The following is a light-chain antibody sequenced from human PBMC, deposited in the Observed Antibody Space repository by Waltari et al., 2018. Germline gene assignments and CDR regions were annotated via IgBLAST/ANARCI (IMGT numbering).Light chain of an antibody. CDR2: GAS. J-gene: IGKJ1*01. CDR3: QHYVRLPAT. V-gene: IGKV3-20*01. Sequence: EIVLTQSPGTLSLPPGKRATLSCRASQSVSRTLAWYQQQPGQAPRLLIFGASNRATGIPDSFSGSGSRTDFSLIITRLEPEDSAMYYCQHYVRLPATFGQGTKVEIK. CDR1: QSVSRT.